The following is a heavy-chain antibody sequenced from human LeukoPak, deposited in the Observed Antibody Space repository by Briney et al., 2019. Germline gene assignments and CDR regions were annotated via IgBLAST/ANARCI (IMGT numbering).Heavy chain of an antibody. J-gene: IGHJ5*02. CDR2: IYTSGST. CDR3: ARDTSYCTSTSCHFNWFDP. V-gene: IGHV4-4*07. D-gene: IGHD2-2*01. CDR1: GGSISSYY. Sequence: SETLSLTCTVSGGSISSYYWSWIRQPAGKGLEWIGRIYTSGSTNYNPSLKSRVTIAVDTSKNQFSLKLSFVTAADTAVYYCARDTSYCTSTSCHFNWFDPWGQGTLVTVSS.